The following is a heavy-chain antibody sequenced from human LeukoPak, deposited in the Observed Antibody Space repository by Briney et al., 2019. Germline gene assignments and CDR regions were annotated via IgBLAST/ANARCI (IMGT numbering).Heavy chain of an antibody. CDR1: GFTFSSYS. Sequence: GSLRLSCAASGFTFSSYSMSWVRQAPGKGLEWVSAISGSGGSTYYADSVKGRFTISRDNSKNTLYLQMNSLRAEDTAVYYCAKDQNVILKYYDFWSGYYLAFDIWGQGTMVTVSS. CDR3: AKDQNVILKYYDFWSGYYLAFDI. V-gene: IGHV3-23*01. J-gene: IGHJ3*02. D-gene: IGHD3-3*01. CDR2: ISGSGGST.